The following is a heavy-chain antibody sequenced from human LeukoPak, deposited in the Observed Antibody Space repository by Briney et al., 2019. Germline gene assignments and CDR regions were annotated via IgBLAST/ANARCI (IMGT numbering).Heavy chain of an antibody. CDR2: IIPILGIA. V-gene: IGHV1-69*04. CDR3: ARTRGYYYDSSGYHFDY. J-gene: IGHJ4*02. D-gene: IGHD3-22*01. CDR1: GYTFTSYG. Sequence: SVKVSCKASGYTFTSYGISWVRQAPGQGLEWMGRIIPILGIANYAQKFQGRVTITADKSTSTAYMELSSLRSEDTAVYYCARTRGYYYDSSGYHFDYWGQGTLVTVSS.